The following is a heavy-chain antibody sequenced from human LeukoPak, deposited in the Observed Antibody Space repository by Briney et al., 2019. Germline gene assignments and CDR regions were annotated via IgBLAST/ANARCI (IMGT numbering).Heavy chain of an antibody. CDR1: GYTFTSYG. V-gene: IGHV1-18*01. J-gene: IGHJ4*02. CDR2: ISAYNGNT. D-gene: IGHD3-3*01. Sequence: ASVKVSCKASGYTFTSYGISWVRQAPGQGLEWMGWISAYNGNTNYAQKLQSRVTMTTDTSTSTAYMELRSLRSDDTAVYYCARDSPWGYYDFWSGYYTGTQIDYWGQGTLVTVSS. CDR3: ARDSPWGYYDFWSGYYTGTQIDY.